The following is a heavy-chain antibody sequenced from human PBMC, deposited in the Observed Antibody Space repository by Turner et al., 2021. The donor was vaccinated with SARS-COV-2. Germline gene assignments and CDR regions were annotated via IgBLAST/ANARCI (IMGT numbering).Heavy chain of an antibody. D-gene: IGHD4-17*01. CDR3: AKVASNPGDYFDY. CDR2: ISDSGGST. V-gene: IGHV3-23*01. Sequence: EVQLLESGGGLVQPGGSLRLSCAASGFTFSSYAMSWVRQAPGKGLEWVSGISDSGGSTYYADSVKGRFTISRDKSKNTLYLQMNSLRAEDTAVYYCAKVASNPGDYFDYWGQGTLVTVSS. J-gene: IGHJ4*02. CDR1: GFTFSSYA.